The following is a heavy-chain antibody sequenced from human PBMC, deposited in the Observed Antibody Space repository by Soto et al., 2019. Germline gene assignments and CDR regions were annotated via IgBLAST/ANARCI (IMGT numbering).Heavy chain of an antibody. CDR3: ARERPDGARLDP. CDR1: GGSISSGGYY. D-gene: IGHD6-6*01. CDR2: IYYSGST. V-gene: IGHV4-30-4*08. Sequence: SETLSLTCTVSGGSISSGGYYWSWIRQHPGKGLEWIGSIYYSGSTYYNPSLKSRVTISVDTSKNQFSLKLSSVTAADTAVYYCARERPDGARLDPWGQGTLVTVSS. J-gene: IGHJ5*02.